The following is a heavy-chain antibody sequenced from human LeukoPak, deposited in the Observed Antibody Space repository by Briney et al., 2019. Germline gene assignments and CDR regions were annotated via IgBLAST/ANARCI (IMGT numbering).Heavy chain of an antibody. J-gene: IGHJ4*02. V-gene: IGHV3-30*01. Sequence: PGGSLRLSCAASGFTFSSYAMHWVRQAPGKGLEWVAVISYDGSNKYYADSVKGRFTISRDNSKNTLYLQMNSLRAEDTAVYYCARVSVEGYWGQGTLLTVSS. CDR3: ARVSVEGY. CDR2: ISYDGSNK. CDR1: GFTFSSYA.